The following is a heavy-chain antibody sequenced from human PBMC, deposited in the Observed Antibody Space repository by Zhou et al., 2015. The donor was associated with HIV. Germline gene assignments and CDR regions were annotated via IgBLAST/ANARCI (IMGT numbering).Heavy chain of an antibody. J-gene: IGHJ4*02. CDR2: MSYDGSKR. CDR3: AKTQLLDLPEGFDS. D-gene: IGHD5-24*01. Sequence: QVQLVESGGGVVQPGRSLRLSCAASGFTFSNYGMHWVRQAPGKGLEWVALMSYDGSKRFYGDSVKGRFTISRDNSKNTLYLQMSSLRAEDTAVYYCAKTQLLDLPEGFDSWGQGTLVTVSS. V-gene: IGHV3-30*18. CDR1: GFTFSNYG.